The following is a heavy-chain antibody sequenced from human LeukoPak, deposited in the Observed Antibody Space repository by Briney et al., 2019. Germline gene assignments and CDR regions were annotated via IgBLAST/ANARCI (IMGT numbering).Heavy chain of an antibody. CDR1: GYTFTGYG. V-gene: IGHV1-18*01. Sequence: ASVKVACKASGYTFTGYGISWVRQAPGQGLEWMGWISAYNGNTNYAQKLQGRVTMTTDTSTSTAYMELRSLRSDDTAVYYCARDAAYCGGVCYPRADYYYYGMDVWGQGTTATVSS. CDR3: ARDAAYCGGVCYPRADYYYYGMDV. J-gene: IGHJ6*02. CDR2: ISAYNGNT. D-gene: IGHD2-21*02.